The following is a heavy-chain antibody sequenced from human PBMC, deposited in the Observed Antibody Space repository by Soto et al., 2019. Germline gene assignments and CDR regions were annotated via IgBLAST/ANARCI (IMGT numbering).Heavy chain of an antibody. V-gene: IGHV1-8*01. Sequence: QVQLVQSGAEVKKPGASVKVSCKASGYTFTSYDINWVRQATGQGLEWMGWMNPNSGNTGYAQKFQGRVTMTRNTSISTAYMELSSLRSEDTAVYYCARGGGYDFWSGRPHEYFQHWGQGTLVTVSS. CDR3: ARGGGYDFWSGRPHEYFQH. D-gene: IGHD3-3*01. J-gene: IGHJ1*01. CDR1: GYTFTSYD. CDR2: MNPNSGNT.